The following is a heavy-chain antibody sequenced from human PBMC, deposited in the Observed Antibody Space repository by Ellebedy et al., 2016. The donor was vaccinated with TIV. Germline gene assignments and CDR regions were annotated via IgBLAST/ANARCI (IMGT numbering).Heavy chain of an antibody. CDR2: IYSSGST. V-gene: IGHV4-39*01. Sequence: MPSETLSLTCTVSGGSISSSSYYWGWIRQPPGKGLEWIGSIYSSGSTYYNPSLKSRVTISVDTSKNQFSLKLSSVTAADTAVYYCARGWVRVVVPGRYDMDVWGQGTTVTVSS. D-gene: IGHD3-22*01. J-gene: IGHJ6*02. CDR1: GGSISSSSYY. CDR3: ARGWVRVVVPGRYDMDV.